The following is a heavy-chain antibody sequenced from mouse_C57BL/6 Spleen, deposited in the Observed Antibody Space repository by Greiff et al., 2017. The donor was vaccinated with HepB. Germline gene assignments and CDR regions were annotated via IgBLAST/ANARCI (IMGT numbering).Heavy chain of an antibody. CDR3: ARSPVVELGGAMDY. V-gene: IGHV1-64*01. J-gene: IGHJ4*01. D-gene: IGHD1-1*01. Sequence: QVQLQQSGAELVKPGASVKLSCKASGYTFTSYWMHWVKQRPGQGLEWIGMIHPNSGSTNYNEKFKSKATLTVDKSSSSAYMQLSSLTSEDSAVYYCARSPVVELGGAMDYWGQGTSVTVSS. CDR1: GYTFTSYW. CDR2: IHPNSGST.